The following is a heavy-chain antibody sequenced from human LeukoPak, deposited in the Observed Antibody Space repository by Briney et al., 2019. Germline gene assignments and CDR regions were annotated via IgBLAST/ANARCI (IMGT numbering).Heavy chain of an antibody. D-gene: IGHD4-23*01. CDR2: IKEDGSQK. J-gene: IGHJ6*03. CDR3: ARVYGGRRVYYYYYYMDV. V-gene: IGHV3-7*03. Sequence: GGSLRLSCAASGFTFSSYWMSWVRQAPGKGLEWVANIKEDGSQKSYVDSVKGRFTISRDNAKNSLYLQMNSLRAEDTAVYYCARVYGGRRVYYYYYYMDVWGKGTTVTVSS. CDR1: GFTFSSYW.